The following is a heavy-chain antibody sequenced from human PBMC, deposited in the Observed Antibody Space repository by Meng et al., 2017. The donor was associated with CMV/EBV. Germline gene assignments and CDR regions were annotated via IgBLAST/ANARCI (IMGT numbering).Heavy chain of an antibody. Sequence: QGQLQKSGPGLVKPPPTLSLTCTVSGGSISSGDYYWSWIRQPPGKGLEWIGYIYYSGSTYYNPSLKSRVTISVDTSKNQFSLKLSSVTAADTAVYYCARDDRRGGVDYWGQGTLVTVSS. J-gene: IGHJ4*02. D-gene: IGHD3-3*01. CDR1: GGSISSGDYY. CDR2: IYYSGST. V-gene: IGHV4-30-4*08. CDR3: ARDDRRGGVDY.